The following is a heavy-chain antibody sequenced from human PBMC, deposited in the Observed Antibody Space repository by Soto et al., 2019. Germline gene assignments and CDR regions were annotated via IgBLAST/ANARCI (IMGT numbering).Heavy chain of an antibody. CDR3: ARDRRGQLLWFGELSSWDY. J-gene: IGHJ4*02. D-gene: IGHD3-10*01. CDR1: GFAFNSFS. V-gene: IGHV3-48*01. CDR2: ISSSSTNI. Sequence: GGSLRLSCAASGFAFNSFSMNWVRQAPGKGLEWVSYISSSSTNIYYADSVKGRFTISRDNGKNSLYLQMNSLRAEDTAVYYCARDRRGQLLWFGELSSWDYWGQGTLVTVSS.